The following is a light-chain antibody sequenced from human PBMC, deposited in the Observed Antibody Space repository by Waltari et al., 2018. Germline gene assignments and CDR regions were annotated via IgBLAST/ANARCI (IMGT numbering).Light chain of an antibody. CDR2: DVS. V-gene: IGLV2-14*03. CDR1: SSDVGAYNY. J-gene: IGLJ2*01. CDR3: SSYTTSDTMI. Sequence: QSALTPPASVSGSPGQSITISCTGTSSDVGAYNYVSWSKQHPGKVPKLIIYDVSHRPSGVSLRFSGSKSDNTASLTISGLQAEDEADYYCSSYTTSDTMIFGGGTKLTVL.